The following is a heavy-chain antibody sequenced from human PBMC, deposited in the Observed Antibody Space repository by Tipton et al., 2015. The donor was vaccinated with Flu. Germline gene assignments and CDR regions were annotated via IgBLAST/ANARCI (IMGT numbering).Heavy chain of an antibody. CDR1: GFTFDDYA. J-gene: IGHJ1*01. CDR3: AKAVDGTVTAPFQH. CDR2: INWNSGTI. D-gene: IGHD4-17*01. V-gene: IGHV3-9*01. Sequence: SLRPSCAASGFTFDDYAMHWVRQAPGKGLEWVSSINWNSGTIHYADSVKGRFTVSRDNAKNSLYLQMNSLRPEDTAFYYCAKAVDGTVTAPFQHWGQGALVTVSS.